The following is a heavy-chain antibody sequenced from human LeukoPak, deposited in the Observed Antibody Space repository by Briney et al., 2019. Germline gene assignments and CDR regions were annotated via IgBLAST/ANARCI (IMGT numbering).Heavy chain of an antibody. D-gene: IGHD6-19*01. CDR3: ARTSVVGPGDY. J-gene: IGHJ4*02. CDR1: GGSISSYY. CDR2: IYYSGST. V-gene: IGHV4-59*01. Sequence: SETLSLTCTVSGGSISSYYWSWIRQPPGKGLEWIGYIYYSGSTNYNPSLKSRVTISVDTSKNQFSLKLSSVTAADTAVYYCARTSVVGPGDYWGRGTLVTVSS.